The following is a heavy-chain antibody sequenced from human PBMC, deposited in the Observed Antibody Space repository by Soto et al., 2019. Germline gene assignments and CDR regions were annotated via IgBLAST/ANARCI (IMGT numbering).Heavy chain of an antibody. D-gene: IGHD6-19*01. J-gene: IGHJ4*02. CDR2: ISSSSSTI. V-gene: IGHV3-48*01. CDR1: GFTFSSYS. CDR3: ARFSEGQWLEYDY. Sequence: GGSLRLSCAASGFTFSSYSMNWVRQAPGKGLEWVSYISSSSSTIYYADSVKGRFTISRDNAKNSLYLQMNSLRAEDTAVYYCARFSEGQWLEYDYWGQGTLVTVSS.